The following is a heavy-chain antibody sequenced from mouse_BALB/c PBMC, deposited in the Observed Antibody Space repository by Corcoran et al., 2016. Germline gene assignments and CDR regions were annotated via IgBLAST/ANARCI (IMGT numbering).Heavy chain of an antibody. D-gene: IGHD2-1*01. CDR1: GYSFTGYT. J-gene: IGHJ4*01. CDR3: ARSNYGNYGDYYAMDY. CDR2: INPYNGGP. V-gene: IGHV1-18*01. Sequence: EVQLQQSGPELVKPGASMKISCKASGYSFTGYTMNWVQQSHGKNLEWIGLINPYNGGPSYNQQFKGKATLTVDQSSSTAYMELLSLTSEDSAVYYCARSNYGNYGDYYAMDYWGQGTSVTVSS.